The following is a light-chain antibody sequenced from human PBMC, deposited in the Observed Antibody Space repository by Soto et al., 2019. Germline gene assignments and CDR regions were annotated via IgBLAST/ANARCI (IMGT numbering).Light chain of an antibody. V-gene: IGLV2-23*01. CDR1: SSDIGSYDL. CDR3: CSYAGSVM. Sequence: QSVLTQPASVSGSPGQSITISCTGTSSDIGSYDLVSWYQQHPGKAPKLIIYEASKRPSGVSNRFSGSRSGDTASLTISGLQTEDDAYYYCCSYAGSVMFGGGTKLTVL. CDR2: EAS. J-gene: IGLJ3*02.